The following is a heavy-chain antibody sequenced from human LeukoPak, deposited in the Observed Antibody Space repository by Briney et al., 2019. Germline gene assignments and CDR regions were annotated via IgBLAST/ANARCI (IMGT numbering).Heavy chain of an antibody. J-gene: IGHJ4*02. CDR3: AKDAFSSGWELFDY. D-gene: IGHD6-19*01. CDR2: ISYVGSDK. Sequence: PGRSLRLSCAASGFTFSSYGMHWVRQAPGKGLEWVAVISYVGSDKYYADSVKGRFTISRDNSKNTLYLQMNSLRAEDTAVYSCAKDAFSSGWELFDYWGQGTLVTVSS. CDR1: GFTFSSYG. V-gene: IGHV3-30*18.